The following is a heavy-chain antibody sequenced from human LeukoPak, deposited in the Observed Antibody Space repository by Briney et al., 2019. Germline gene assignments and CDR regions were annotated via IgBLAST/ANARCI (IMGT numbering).Heavy chain of an antibody. D-gene: IGHD3-3*01. CDR3: ARATPYYDFWSGHGGFDY. CDR1: GGTFSSYA. J-gene: IGHJ4*02. Sequence: ASVKVSCKASGGTFSSYAISWVRQAPGQGLEWMGGIILIFGTANYAQKFQGRVTITTDESTSTAYMELSSLRSEDTAVYYCARATPYYDFWSGHGGFDYWGQGTLVTVSS. CDR2: IILIFGTA. V-gene: IGHV1-69*05.